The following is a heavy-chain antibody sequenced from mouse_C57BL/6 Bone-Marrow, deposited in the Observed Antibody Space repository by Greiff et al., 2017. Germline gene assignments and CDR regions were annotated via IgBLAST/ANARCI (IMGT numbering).Heavy chain of an antibody. J-gene: IGHJ1*03. V-gene: IGHV7-1*01. Sequence: EVQLVESGGGLVQSGRSLRLSCATSGFTFSDFYMEWVRQAPGKGLEWIAASRNKANDYTTEYSASVKGRFIVSRDTSQSILYLQMNALRAENTAIFYCERENSRVYSYVWGTETTRTASP. CDR2: SRNKANDYTT. D-gene: IGHD1-1*01. CDR1: GFTFSDFY. CDR3: ERENSRVYSYV.